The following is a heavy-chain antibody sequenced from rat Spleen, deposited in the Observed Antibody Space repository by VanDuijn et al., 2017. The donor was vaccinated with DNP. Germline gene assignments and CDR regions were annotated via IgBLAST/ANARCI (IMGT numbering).Heavy chain of an antibody. Sequence: EVQLVESGGGLVQPGRSLKLSCAASGFTFSDYNMAWVRQAPKKGLEWVATISHDGSSTYYPDSVKGRFTISRDNAKNTLYLQMNSLRSEDTATYYCARGSRVWFAYWGQGTLVTVSS. V-gene: IGHV5-7*01. D-gene: IGHD1-11*01. CDR1: GFTFSDYN. J-gene: IGHJ3*01. CDR2: ISHDGSST. CDR3: ARGSRVWFAY.